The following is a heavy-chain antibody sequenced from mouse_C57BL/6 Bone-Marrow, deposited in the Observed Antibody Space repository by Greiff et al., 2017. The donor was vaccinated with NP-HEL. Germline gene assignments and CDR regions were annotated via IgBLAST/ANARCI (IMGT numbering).Heavy chain of an antibody. D-gene: IGHD1-1*01. Sequence: VQLQQPGAELVKPGASVKLSCKASGYTFTSYWMHWVKQRPGQGLEWIGMIHPNSGSTNYNEKFKSKATLTVDKSSSTAYMQLSSLTSEDSAVYYCATIYDYYAMDYWGQGTSVTVSS. CDR1: GYTFTSYW. J-gene: IGHJ4*01. V-gene: IGHV1-64*01. CDR3: ATIYDYYAMDY. CDR2: IHPNSGST.